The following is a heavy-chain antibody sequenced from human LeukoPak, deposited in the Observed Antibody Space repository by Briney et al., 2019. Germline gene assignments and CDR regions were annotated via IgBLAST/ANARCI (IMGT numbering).Heavy chain of an antibody. J-gene: IGHJ4*02. CDR1: GFTFSNYW. D-gene: IGHD4-17*01. Sequence: GGCLRLSSAASGFTFSNYWIHWVPHAPGKGLVWVSRINSDGSSTTSADSVKGRFTISRDNAKNTLYLQMNSLIAEDTAMYYCAKGGATVIDYWGEGTLVTVSS. V-gene: IGHV3-74*01. CDR2: INSDGSST. CDR3: AKGGATVIDY.